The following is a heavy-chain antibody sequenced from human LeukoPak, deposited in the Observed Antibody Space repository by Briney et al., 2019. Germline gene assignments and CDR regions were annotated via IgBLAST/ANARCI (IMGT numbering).Heavy chain of an antibody. Sequence: GGSLRLSCAASGFTFSSYSMNWVRQAPGKGLEWVSRITASGTAMFYADSVKGRFTISRDNAKNSLYLQMNSLRDEDTAVYYCASSGSYRFDYWGQGTLVTVSS. CDR2: ITASGTAM. CDR3: ASSGSYRFDY. D-gene: IGHD1-26*01. CDR1: GFTFSSYS. V-gene: IGHV3-48*02. J-gene: IGHJ4*02.